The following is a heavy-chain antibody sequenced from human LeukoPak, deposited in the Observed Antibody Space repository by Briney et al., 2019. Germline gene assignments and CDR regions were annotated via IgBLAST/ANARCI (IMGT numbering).Heavy chain of an antibody. D-gene: IGHD3-10*01. CDR3: ATRGY. V-gene: IGHV4-59*08. Sequence: SETLSLTCTVSGGSISSDYWQWIRQPPGKGLEWVGYIYNSGSNKYNPSLKSRVTISIDTSKNQFSLKPTSVTAADTAVYYCATRGYWGQGTLVTVSS. J-gene: IGHJ4*02. CDR2: IYNSGSN. CDR1: GGSISSDY.